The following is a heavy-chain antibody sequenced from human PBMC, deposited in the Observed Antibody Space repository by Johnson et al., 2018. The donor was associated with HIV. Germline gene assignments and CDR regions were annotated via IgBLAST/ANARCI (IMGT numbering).Heavy chain of an antibody. CDR3: TYGIVVVISDAFDI. J-gene: IGHJ3*02. CDR1: GFTFSNAW. V-gene: IGHV3-15*01. Sequence: EVQLVESGGGLVQPGGSLRLSCAASGFTFSNAWMSWVRQAPGKGLEWVGRIKSNTDGGTTDYAAPVKGRFTISRDDSKNTLYLQMNSLKTEDTAVDYCTYGIVVVISDAFDIRGQGTMVTVSS. CDR2: IKSNTDGGTT. D-gene: IGHD3-22*01.